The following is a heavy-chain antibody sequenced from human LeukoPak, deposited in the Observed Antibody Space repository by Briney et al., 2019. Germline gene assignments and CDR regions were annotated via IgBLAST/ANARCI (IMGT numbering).Heavy chain of an antibody. CDR2: LYHSGTT. Sequence: PSETLSLTCTVSGYSIAHGFFWAWIRQPPGGGLEWIGSLYHSGTTYYNTSLKSRISTSVDTSKNQFSLKLRLVTAADTAVYYCARVEVPRDINDWYLDLWGRGTLVTVSS. CDR3: ARVEVPRDINDWYLDL. D-gene: IGHD2-15*01. J-gene: IGHJ2*01. V-gene: IGHV4-38-2*02. CDR1: GYSIAHGFF.